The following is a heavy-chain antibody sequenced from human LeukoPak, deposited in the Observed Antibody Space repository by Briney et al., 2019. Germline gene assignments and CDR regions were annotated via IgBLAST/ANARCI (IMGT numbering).Heavy chain of an antibody. Sequence: SQTLSLTCAISGDSVSSNSAAWNWIRQSPSRGLEWLGRTYYRSKWYNDYAVSVKSRITINPDTSKNQFSLKLTSVTAADTAIYYCARLRVRGYGYGPWEGPTWLDYWGQGSLVTVSS. CDR2: TYYRSKWYN. D-gene: IGHD5-18*01. J-gene: IGHJ4*02. CDR1: GDSVSSNSAA. CDR3: ARLRVRGYGYGPWEGPTWLDY. V-gene: IGHV6-1*01.